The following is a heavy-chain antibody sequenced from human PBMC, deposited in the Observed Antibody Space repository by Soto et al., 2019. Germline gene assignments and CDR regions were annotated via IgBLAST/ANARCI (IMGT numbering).Heavy chain of an antibody. Sequence: QVGLQATGPALVKPSQTLSLTCAVSGDSISGSAFYWDLIRQSPGKGLEWIVYINYSGTTYYNPSLKSRVTLTVDTSNNQVSLSLTSVTAADTDVYYGAREGGNGTGSIDVWGRGTMDIVYS. V-gene: IGHV4-30-4*01. J-gene: IGHJ3*01. CDR3: AREGGNGTGSIDV. CDR2: INYSGTT. CDR1: GDSISGSAFY. D-gene: IGHD1-1*01.